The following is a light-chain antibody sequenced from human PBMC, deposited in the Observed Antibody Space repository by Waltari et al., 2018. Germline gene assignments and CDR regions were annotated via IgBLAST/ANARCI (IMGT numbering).Light chain of an antibody. CDR3: QQYYSQPYT. V-gene: IGKV1-8*01. CDR1: QDVRAY. CDR2: AAS. Sequence: AIRITQSPSSLSASTGDRVTVTCRGSQDVRAYLAWYQQNPGKAPKLLIFAASTLQTGDPNRYSGSGSGTDFTLTISSLQSEDFATYYCQQYYSQPYTFGQGTKLEI. J-gene: IGKJ2*01.